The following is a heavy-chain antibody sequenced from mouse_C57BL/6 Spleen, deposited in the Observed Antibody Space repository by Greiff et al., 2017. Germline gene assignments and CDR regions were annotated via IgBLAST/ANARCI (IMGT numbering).Heavy chain of an antibody. CDR1: GYTFTSYW. V-gene: IGHV1-53*01. Sequence: QVQLKQPGTELVKPGASVKLSCKASGYTFTSYWMHWVKQRPGQGLEWIGNINPSNGGTNYNEKFKSKATLTVDKSSSTAYMQLSSLTSEDSAVYYCARSMRLRQEVYAMDYWGQGTSVTVSS. D-gene: IGHD2-4*01. CDR3: ARSMRLRQEVYAMDY. J-gene: IGHJ4*01. CDR2: INPSNGGT.